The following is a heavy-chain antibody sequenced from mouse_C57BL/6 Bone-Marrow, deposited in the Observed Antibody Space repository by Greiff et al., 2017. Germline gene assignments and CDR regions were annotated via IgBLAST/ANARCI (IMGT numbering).Heavy chain of an antibody. CDR2: IDSENGDT. CDR3: TTRGYYCAMDY. CDR1: GFNIKDDY. J-gene: IGHJ4*01. V-gene: IGHV14-4*01. Sequence: EVQLQQSGAELVRPGASVKLSCTASGFNIKDDYMHWVKQRPEQGLEWIGWIDSENGDTEYASKFQGKATITADTSSNTAYLQLSSLTSEDTAVYYCTTRGYYCAMDYWGQGTSVTVSS. D-gene: IGHD2-2*01.